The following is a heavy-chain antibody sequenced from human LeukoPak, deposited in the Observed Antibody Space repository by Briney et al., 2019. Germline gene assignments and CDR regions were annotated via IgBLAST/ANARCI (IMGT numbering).Heavy chain of an antibody. D-gene: IGHD1-26*01. Sequence: GGSLRLSCAASGFTFSSYGMHWVRQAPGKGLEWVSYIRSSSSSIYYADSVKGRFTISRDNAKNSLYLQMNSLRAEDTAVYYCARDQRNTGSVFDYWGQGTLVTVSS. CDR2: IRSSSSSI. V-gene: IGHV3-48*01. CDR1: GFTFSSYG. CDR3: ARDQRNTGSVFDY. J-gene: IGHJ4*02.